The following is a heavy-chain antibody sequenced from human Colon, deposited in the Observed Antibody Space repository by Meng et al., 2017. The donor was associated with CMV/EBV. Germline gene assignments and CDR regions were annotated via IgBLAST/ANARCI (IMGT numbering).Heavy chain of an antibody. V-gene: IGHV1-18*01. J-gene: IGHJ6*02. CDR2: INTYNGNT. Sequence: ASVKVSCKASGYTFTSYGINWVRQAPGQGPEWMGWINTYNGNTKYAQKLQGRVTMTTDTSTSTAYMELRSLRSDDTAVYYCARWGNCRSISCYVYNYYGMDVWGQGTLVTVSS. CDR3: ARWGNCRSISCYVYNYYGMDV. D-gene: IGHD2-2*01. CDR1: GYTFTSYG.